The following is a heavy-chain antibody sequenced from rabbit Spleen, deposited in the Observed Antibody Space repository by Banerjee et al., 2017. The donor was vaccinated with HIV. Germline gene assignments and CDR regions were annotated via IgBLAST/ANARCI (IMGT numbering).Heavy chain of an antibody. CDR2: IGIAGGSP. CDR3: ARDGDDDMGDFDL. Sequence: QEQLEESGGDLVKPEGSLTLTCTASGFSFSGSYWICWVRQAPGKGLEWIACIGIAGGSPGYASWAKGRFTISKTSSTTVTLQMTSLTGADTATYFCARDGDDDMGDFDLWGPGTLVTVS. J-gene: IGHJ4*01. V-gene: IGHV1S45*01. CDR1: GFSFSGSYW. D-gene: IGHD2-1*01.